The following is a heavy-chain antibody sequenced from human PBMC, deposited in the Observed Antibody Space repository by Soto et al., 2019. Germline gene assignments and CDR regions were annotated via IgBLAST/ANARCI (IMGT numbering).Heavy chain of an antibody. V-gene: IGHV3-23*01. CDR3: AKVAGGG. Sequence: EVQLLESGGGLVQPGGSLRLSCAASGFTFSSDAMSWVRQASGKGLEWVSAISGSDGSIFYADCVKGRFTISRDNSKNRLYLQMSSLRAEDTAVYYCAKVAGGGWGQGTLVTVCS. CDR2: ISGSDGSI. CDR1: GFTFSSDA. J-gene: IGHJ4*02. D-gene: IGHD3-16*01.